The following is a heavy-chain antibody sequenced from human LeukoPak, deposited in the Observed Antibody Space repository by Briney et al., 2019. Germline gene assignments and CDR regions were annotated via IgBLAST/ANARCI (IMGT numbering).Heavy chain of an antibody. J-gene: IGHJ4*02. CDR3: ARRPALIVPAAIPYFDY. D-gene: IGHD2-2*02. Sequence: SGTLSLTCAVYGGSFSGYYWSWIRQPPGKGLEWIGEINHSGSTNYNPSLKSRVTISVDTSKNQFSLKLSSVTAADTAVYYCARRPALIVPAAIPYFDYWGQGTLVTVSS. V-gene: IGHV4-34*01. CDR1: GGSFSGYY. CDR2: INHSGST.